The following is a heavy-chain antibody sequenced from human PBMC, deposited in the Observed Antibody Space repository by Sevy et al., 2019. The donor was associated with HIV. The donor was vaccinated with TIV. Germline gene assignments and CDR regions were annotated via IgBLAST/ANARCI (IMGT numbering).Heavy chain of an antibody. J-gene: IGHJ3*02. V-gene: IGHV3-73*01. D-gene: IGHD6-19*01. CDR3: TRRSIAVAGSDAFDI. Sequence: GGSLRLSCAASGFTFSGSAMHWVRQASGKGLEWVGRIRSKANSYATAYAASVKGRFTISRDDSKNKAYLQMNSLKTEDTSVYYCTRRSIAVAGSDAFDIWGQGTMVTVSS. CDR2: IRSKANSYAT. CDR1: GFTFSGSA.